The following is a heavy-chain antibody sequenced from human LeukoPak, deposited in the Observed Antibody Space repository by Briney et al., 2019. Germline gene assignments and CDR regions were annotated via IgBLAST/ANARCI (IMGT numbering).Heavy chain of an antibody. D-gene: IGHD2-2*01. Sequence: PGGSLRLSCAASGFTFSSYAMSWVRQAPGKGLEWVSTITGNGGSTYYADSMRDRFTISRDNSKNTLYLQMNSLRAEDTAVYYCAKVSPFYLVIRPGADYWGQGTLVTVSS. J-gene: IGHJ4*02. CDR1: GFTFSSYA. CDR2: ITGNGGST. V-gene: IGHV3-23*01. CDR3: AKVSPFYLVIRPGADY.